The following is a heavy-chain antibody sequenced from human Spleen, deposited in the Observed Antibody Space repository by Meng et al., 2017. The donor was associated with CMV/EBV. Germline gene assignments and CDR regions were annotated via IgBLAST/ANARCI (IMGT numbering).Heavy chain of an antibody. Sequence: GESLKISCAASGLAFSSYALHWVRRAPGKGLEWVSAIGTGGDTYYADSVMGRFTISRDNAKKSLYPQMNSLIAEDMAVYYCARDWGRSTSCYYYYYGMDVWGQGTTVTVSS. CDR3: ARDWGRSTSCYYYYYGMDV. V-gene: IGHV3-47*02. J-gene: IGHJ6*02. CDR2: IGTGGDT. CDR1: GLAFSSYA. D-gene: IGHD2-2*01.